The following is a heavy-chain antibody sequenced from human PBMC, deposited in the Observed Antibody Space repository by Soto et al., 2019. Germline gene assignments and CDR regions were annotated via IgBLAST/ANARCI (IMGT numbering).Heavy chain of an antibody. J-gene: IGHJ4*02. Sequence: EVQLVESGGGLIQPGGSLRLSCAVSGFTVRANYMSWVRQAPGKGLEWVSVIYSGGTTYYADSVQSRLIISRDISKNTLYPQMNSLRAEDTAVYYCHGYGYWGQGTLVTVSS. CDR1: GFTVRANY. CDR2: IYSGGTT. V-gene: IGHV3-53*01. D-gene: IGHD5-12*01. CDR3: HGYGY.